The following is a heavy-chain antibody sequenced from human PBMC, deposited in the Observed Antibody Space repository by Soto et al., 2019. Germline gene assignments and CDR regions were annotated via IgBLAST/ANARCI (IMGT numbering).Heavy chain of an antibody. Sequence: QVQLVQSGAEVKKPGASVKVSCKASGYTFTSYGISWVRQDPGQGLEWMGWISAYNGNTNYAQKLQGRVTMTTDTSTSTAYMELRSLRSDDTAVYYCARDRQYVWGSYRSNWFDPWGQGTLVTVSS. J-gene: IGHJ5*02. CDR3: ARDRQYVWGSYRSNWFDP. CDR1: GYTFTSYG. CDR2: ISAYNGNT. D-gene: IGHD3-16*02. V-gene: IGHV1-18*01.